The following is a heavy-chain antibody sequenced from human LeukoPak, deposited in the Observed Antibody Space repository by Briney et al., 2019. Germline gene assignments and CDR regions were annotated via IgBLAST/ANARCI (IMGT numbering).Heavy chain of an antibody. V-gene: IGHV3-74*01. D-gene: IGHD3-16*01. J-gene: IGHJ4*02. CDR1: GFTFSSYW. CDR2: INSDGSST. CDR3: AKDRLPVQRGIDY. Sequence: GGSLRLSCAASGFTFSSYWMHWVRQAPGKGLVWVSRINSDGSSTSYADSVKGRFTISRDNSKNTLYLQMNGLRAEDTALYYCAKDRLPVQRGIDYWGQGTLVTVSS.